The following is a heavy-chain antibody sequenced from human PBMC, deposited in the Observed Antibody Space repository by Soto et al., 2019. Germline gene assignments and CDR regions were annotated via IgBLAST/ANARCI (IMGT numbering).Heavy chain of an antibody. CDR1: GGTFSSYA. CDR3: ARDLRAPSSIAARWGWFDP. CDR2: IIPIFGTA. D-gene: IGHD6-6*01. Sequence: QVQLVQSGAEVKKPGSSVKVSCKASGGTFSSYAISWVRQAPGQGLEWMGGIIPIFGTANYAQKFQGRVTITADESTSTAYMELSSLRSEDTAVYYCARDLRAPSSIAARWGWFDPWGQGTLVTVSS. J-gene: IGHJ5*02. V-gene: IGHV1-69*12.